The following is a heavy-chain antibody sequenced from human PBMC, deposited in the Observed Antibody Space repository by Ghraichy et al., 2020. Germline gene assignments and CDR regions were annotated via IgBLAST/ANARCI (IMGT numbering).Heavy chain of an antibody. CDR2: INHSGST. Sequence: SQTLSLTCAVYGGSFSGYYWSWIRQPPGKGLEWIGEINHSGSTNYNPSLKSRVTISVDTSKNQFSLKLSSVTAADTAVYYCARGLVIAAAGDRDEGWANYYGMDVWGQGTTVTVSS. CDR1: GGSFSGYY. J-gene: IGHJ6*02. D-gene: IGHD6-13*01. V-gene: IGHV4-34*01. CDR3: ARGLVIAAAGDRDEGWANYYGMDV.